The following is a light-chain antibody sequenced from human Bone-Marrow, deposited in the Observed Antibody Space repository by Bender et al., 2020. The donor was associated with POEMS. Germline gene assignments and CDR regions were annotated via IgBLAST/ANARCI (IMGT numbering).Light chain of an antibody. CDR2: RNN. J-gene: IGLJ3*02. CDR1: SSNIGSNY. CDR3: YSAADNNLV. V-gene: IGLV1-47*01. Sequence: QSILTQAPSASGTPGQKVTISCSGSSSNIGSNYVNWYQQVPGTAPKLLIYRNNQRPSGVPDRFSGSKSGTSASLAISGLRSEDEADYYCYSAADNNLVFGGGTKLTVL.